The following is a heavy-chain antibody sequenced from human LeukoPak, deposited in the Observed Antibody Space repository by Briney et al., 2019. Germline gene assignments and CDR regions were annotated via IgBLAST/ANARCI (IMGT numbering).Heavy chain of an antibody. CDR3: ARGPTKYYFDY. CDR1: GGSISSYY. V-gene: IGHV4-59*13. Sequence: SETLSLTCTVSGGSISSYYWSWIRQPPGKPLEWIGYIFYSGNTYYNPSLKSRVNISVVTSKNQFSLQLSSVTAADTAVYYCARGPTKYYFDYWGQGTLVTVSS. CDR2: IFYSGNT. J-gene: IGHJ4*02. D-gene: IGHD2-8*01.